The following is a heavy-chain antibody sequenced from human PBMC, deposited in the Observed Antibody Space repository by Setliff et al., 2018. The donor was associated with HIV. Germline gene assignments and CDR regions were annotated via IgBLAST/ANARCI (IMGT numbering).Heavy chain of an antibody. CDR1: GYTLAALS. D-gene: IGHD3-16*02. CDR3: ATDPGRRITFGGVIVNPDY. CDR2: FDPEDGER. V-gene: IGHV1-24*01. Sequence: ASVKVSCKVFGYTLAALSIHRVRQAPGKGLEWMGGFDPEDGERINAEKFQGRVTMTADTSTDTAYMALSGLTSEDTAVYYCATDPGRRITFGGVIVNPDYWGQGTLVTVSS. J-gene: IGHJ4*02.